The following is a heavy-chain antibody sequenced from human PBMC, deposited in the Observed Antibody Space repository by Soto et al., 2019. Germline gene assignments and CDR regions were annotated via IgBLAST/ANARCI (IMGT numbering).Heavy chain of an antibody. CDR3: ARYTVTTGFDY. V-gene: IGHV3-33*01. Sequence: QVQLVESGGGVVQPGRSLRLSCAASGFIFSSYGMHWVRQAPGKGLEWVAVIWYDGSNKYYADSVKGRFTISRDNSKNTLYLQMNSLRAEDTAVYYCARYTVTTGFDYWGQGTLVTVSS. D-gene: IGHD4-17*01. CDR2: IWYDGSNK. CDR1: GFIFSSYG. J-gene: IGHJ4*02.